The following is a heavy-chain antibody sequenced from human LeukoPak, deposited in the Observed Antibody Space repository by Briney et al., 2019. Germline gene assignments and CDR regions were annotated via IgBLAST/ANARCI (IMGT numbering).Heavy chain of an antibody. V-gene: IGHV3-23*01. CDR2: VSGTGGRT. D-gene: IGHD6-6*01. J-gene: IGHJ5*02. CDR3: VKASSSSPQYNWFDA. Sequence: GGSLRLSCAASGCTFSTYAMSWVRQAPGKGLEWVSVVSGTGGRTYYADSVKGRFTISRDNSKNTLYLQMNSLRAEDTALYYCVKASSSSPQYNWFDAWGQGTLVTVSS. CDR1: GCTFSTYA.